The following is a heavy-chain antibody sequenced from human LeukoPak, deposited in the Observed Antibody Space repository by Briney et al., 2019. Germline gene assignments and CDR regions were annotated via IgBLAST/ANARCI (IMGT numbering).Heavy chain of an antibody. CDR2: ISYEGNDK. J-gene: IGHJ4*02. V-gene: IGHV3-30*03. CDR1: GFTFRSYG. Sequence: GGSLRLSCAASGFTFRSYGMHWVRQAPGKGLEWVAVISYEGNDKDYTDSVKGRFTISRDNSKKSLYLQMNSLRAEDTAVYYCARETEMANLDYWGQGTLVTVSS. D-gene: IGHD5-24*01. CDR3: ARETEMANLDY.